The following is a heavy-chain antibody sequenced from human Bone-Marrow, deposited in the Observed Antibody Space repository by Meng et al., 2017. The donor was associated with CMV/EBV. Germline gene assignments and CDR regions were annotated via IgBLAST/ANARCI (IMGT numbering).Heavy chain of an antibody. D-gene: IGHD2-2*01. CDR2: IKSKTDGGTT. Sequence: GESLKISCAASGFTFSDARMNWVRQAPGKGLEWVGRIKSKTDGGTTDYAASVKGRFTISRDDSKNTLSLQMNSLKTEDTAVYYCASSPPTSWLLTSYYFDYWGQGTLVTVSS. CDR3: ASSPPTSWLLTSYYFDY. V-gene: IGHV3-15*05. J-gene: IGHJ4*02. CDR1: GFTFSDAR.